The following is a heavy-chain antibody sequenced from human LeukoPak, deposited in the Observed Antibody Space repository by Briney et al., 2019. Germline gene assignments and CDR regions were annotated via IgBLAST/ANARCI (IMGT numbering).Heavy chain of an antibody. V-gene: IGHV1-69*05. CDR1: GGTFSSYA. CDR2: IIPIFGTA. J-gene: IGHJ4*02. Sequence: ASVKVSCKASGGTFSSYAISWVRQAPGQGLEWMGGIIPIFGTANYAQKFQGRVTITTDESTSTAYMELSSLRSEDTAVYYCARTDYYDSIGTLVLGNLFDYWGQGTLVTVSS. D-gene: IGHD3-22*01. CDR3: ARTDYYDSIGTLVLGNLFDY.